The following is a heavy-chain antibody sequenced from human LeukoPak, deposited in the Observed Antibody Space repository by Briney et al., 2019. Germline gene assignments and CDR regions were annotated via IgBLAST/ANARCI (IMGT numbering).Heavy chain of an antibody. CDR2: INPNSGDT. CDR1: GYTFTGYW. CDR3: ASRGGSGKYDFDF. J-gene: IGHJ4*02. Sequence: ASVKVSCKASGYTFTGYWLHWVRQAPGQGLEWMGWINPNSGDTNYAQKFQGRVTMTRDTSVSTAYLELSSLRYDDTAVYYCASRGGSGKYDFDFWGQGTLVTVSS. V-gene: IGHV1-2*02. D-gene: IGHD3-10*01.